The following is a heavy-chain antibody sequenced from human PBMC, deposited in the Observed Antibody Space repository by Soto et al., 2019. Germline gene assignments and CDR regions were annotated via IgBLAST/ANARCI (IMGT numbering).Heavy chain of an antibody. V-gene: IGHV3-23*01. D-gene: IGHD7-27*01. CDR2: ISGNTGNT. Sequence: EVQLLESGGGLVQPGGSLRLSCAASGFIFSSYAMSWVRQAPGKGLEWVSAISGNTGNTYYADSVKGRFTISRDNSKNTLSLQMDSLRAEDTAVYYCAKYVWGYWYFDLWGRGTLVTVPS. CDR3: AKYVWGYWYFDL. CDR1: GFIFSSYA. J-gene: IGHJ2*01.